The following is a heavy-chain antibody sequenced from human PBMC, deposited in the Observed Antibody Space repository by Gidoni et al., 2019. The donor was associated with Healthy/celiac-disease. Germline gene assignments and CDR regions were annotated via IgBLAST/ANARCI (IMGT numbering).Heavy chain of an antibody. Sequence: EVQLLESGGGLVQPGGSLRLSCTASGFTFSSYAMSWVRQAPGKGLEWVSAIRGSGGSTYYADSVKGRFTISRDNSKNTLYLQMNSLRAEDTAVYYCAKDSLVRVWGSYRDYWGQGTLVTVSS. CDR1: GFTFSSYA. D-gene: IGHD3-16*02. V-gene: IGHV3-23*01. CDR3: AKDSLVRVWGSYRDY. CDR2: IRGSGGST. J-gene: IGHJ4*02.